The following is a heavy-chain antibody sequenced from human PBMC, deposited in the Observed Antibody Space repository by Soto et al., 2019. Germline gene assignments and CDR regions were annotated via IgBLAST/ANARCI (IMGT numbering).Heavy chain of an antibody. CDR1: GYTFTSYD. D-gene: IGHD3-10*01. Sequence: QVQLVQSGAEVRTPGASVKVSCKASGYTFTSYDINWMRQATGQGPEWMGWMNPDSGNTGYVQKFQGRVTMTRNTAISTAYMELSSLRSEDTAVYYCARSVGGSNVNFDYWGQGTLVTFSS. J-gene: IGHJ4*02. CDR3: ARSVGGSNVNFDY. V-gene: IGHV1-8*01. CDR2: MNPDSGNT.